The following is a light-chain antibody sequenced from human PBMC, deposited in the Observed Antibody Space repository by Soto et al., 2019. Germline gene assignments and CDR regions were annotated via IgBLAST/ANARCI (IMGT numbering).Light chain of an antibody. J-gene: IGLJ1*01. CDR1: SSDVGGYNY. Sequence: ALTQPASVSGSPGQSITISCTGTSSDVGGYNYVSWYQQHPGKAPKLMIYEVSNRPSGVSDRFSGSKSGNTASLTISGLQAEDEGDYYCGSYTSSLYVFGTGTKVT. CDR2: EVS. V-gene: IGLV2-14*01. CDR3: GSYTSSLYV.